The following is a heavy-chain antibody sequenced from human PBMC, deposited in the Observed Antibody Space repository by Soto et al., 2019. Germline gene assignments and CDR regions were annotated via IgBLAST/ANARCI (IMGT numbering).Heavy chain of an antibody. V-gene: IGHV3-23*01. CDR2: ISGSGGST. J-gene: IGHJ3*02. D-gene: IGHD4-17*01. CDR1: GFTFSSYA. CDR3: AKAGGFLHDYGDYLYNPPLTHDAFDI. Sequence: GGSLRLSCAASGFTFSSYAMSWVRQAPGKGLEWVSAISGSGGSTYYADSVKGRFTISRDNSKNTLYLQMNSLRAEDTAVYYCAKAGGFLHDYGDYLYNPPLTHDAFDIWGQGTMVTVSS.